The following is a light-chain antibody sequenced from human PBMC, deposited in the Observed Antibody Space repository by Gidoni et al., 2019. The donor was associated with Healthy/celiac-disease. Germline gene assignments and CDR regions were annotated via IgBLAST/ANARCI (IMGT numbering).Light chain of an antibody. CDR1: SSDVGGYNY. V-gene: IGLV2-14*04. CDR2: DVS. J-gene: IGLJ3*02. CDR3: SSYTSSSTLV. Sequence: PGQSITISCTGTSSDVGGYNYVSWYQQHPGKAPKLMIYDVSNRPSGVSNRFSGSKSGNTASLTISGLQAEDEADYYCSSYTSSSTLVFGGGTKLTVL.